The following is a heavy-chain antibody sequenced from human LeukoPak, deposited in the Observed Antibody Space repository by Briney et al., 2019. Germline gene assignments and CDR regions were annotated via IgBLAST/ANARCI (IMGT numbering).Heavy chain of an antibody. V-gene: IGHV4-38-2*01. Sequence: SGTLSLTCAVSGYSISSGYYWGWIRQPPGKGLEWIGSIYHSGSTYYNPSLKSRVTISVDTSKNQFSLNLSSVTAADTAVYYCARFKVRGVIKTFDYWGQGTLVTVSS. CDR2: IYHSGST. J-gene: IGHJ4*02. D-gene: IGHD3-10*01. CDR3: ARFKVRGVIKTFDY. CDR1: GYSISSGYY.